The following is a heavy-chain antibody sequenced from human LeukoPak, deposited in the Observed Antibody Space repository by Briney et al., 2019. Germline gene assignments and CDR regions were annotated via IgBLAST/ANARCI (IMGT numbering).Heavy chain of an antibody. Sequence: GGSLRLSCAASGFTFSSYSMNWVRQVPGRGLEWVANIKPDGSEENYVDSVKGRFTISRDNAKNSLFLQMNSLTAEDTAIYYCVRNWNLDSWGQGTLLTVSS. CDR1: GFTFSSYS. V-gene: IGHV3-7*01. J-gene: IGHJ4*02. CDR3: VRNWNLDS. D-gene: IGHD1-1*01. CDR2: IKPDGSEE.